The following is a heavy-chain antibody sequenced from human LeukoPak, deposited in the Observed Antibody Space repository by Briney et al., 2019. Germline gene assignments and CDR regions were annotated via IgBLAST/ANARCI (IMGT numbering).Heavy chain of an antibody. CDR2: IYYSGST. J-gene: IGHJ3*02. CDR1: GASMSNYY. Sequence: SETLSLTCTVSGASMSNYYWSWIRQPPGKGLEWIGYIYYSGSTTYNPSLKSRVTMSVDTSKNQFSLKLSSVTAADTAVYYCARATVGGDILSGYYNLMVTFDIWGQGTRVTVSS. CDR3: ARATVGGDILSGYYNLMVTFDI. V-gene: IGHV4-59*01. D-gene: IGHD3-9*01.